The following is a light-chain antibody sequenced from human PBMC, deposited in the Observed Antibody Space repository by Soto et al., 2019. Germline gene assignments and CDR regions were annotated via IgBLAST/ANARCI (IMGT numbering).Light chain of an antibody. CDR1: SGDIGTYNY. CDR2: EVN. Sequence: QSALTQPAPVSGSPGQSITISCAGTSGDIGTYNYVSWYQQHPGEAPKLLICEVNKRPSGVSNRFSGSKSGTTASLTISGLQAEDEADYYCSSYTTTATLYVFGTGTKVTGL. V-gene: IGLV2-14*01. CDR3: SSYTTTATLYV. J-gene: IGLJ1*01.